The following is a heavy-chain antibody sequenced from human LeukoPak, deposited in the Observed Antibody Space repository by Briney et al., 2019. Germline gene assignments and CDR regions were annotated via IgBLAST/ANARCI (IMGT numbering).Heavy chain of an antibody. D-gene: IGHD2-2*01. CDR1: GYSFTGHW. CDR2: IYPGDSDT. J-gene: IGHJ4*02. V-gene: IGHV5-51*01. CDR3: ARRPSGYCGSTNRIPYFDS. Sequence: GESLKISCKGSGYSFTGHWIAWVRQMPGKGLECMGIIYPGDSDTRYSPSFQGQVTISADKSTSTAYLQWTSLKASDTATYYCARRPSGYCGSTNRIPYFDSWGQGTLVTVSS.